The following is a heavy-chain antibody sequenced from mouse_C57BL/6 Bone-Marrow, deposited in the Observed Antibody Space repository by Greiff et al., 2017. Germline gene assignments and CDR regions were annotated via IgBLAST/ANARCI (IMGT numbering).Heavy chain of an antibody. D-gene: IGHD2-3*01. V-gene: IGHV1-64*01. CDR2: IPPNSGST. Sequence: QVQLKQPGAELVKPGASVKLSCKASGYTFTSYWMHWVKQRPGQGLEWIGMIPPNSGSTNYNEKFKSKATLTVDKSSSTAYMQLSSLTSEDSAVYYCARGGYYDYWGEGTTLTGSS. CDR1: GYTFTSYW. J-gene: IGHJ2*01. CDR3: ARGGYYDY.